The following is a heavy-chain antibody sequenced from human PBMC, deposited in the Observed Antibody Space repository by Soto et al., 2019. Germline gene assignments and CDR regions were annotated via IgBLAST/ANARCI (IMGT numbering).Heavy chain of an antibody. J-gene: IGHJ5*01. Sequence: QITLKESGPTLVKPTQTLTLTCTFSGFSLSTHGVGVGWVRQPAGKALEWLALIYWDDDKRYSPSLNSRLTITKDTSKNQVVLTMTNMDPVDTATYYCAHAMLYCTGGSCSTWFDSWGQGTLVTVSS. CDR3: AHAMLYCTGGSCSTWFDS. D-gene: IGHD2-15*01. CDR2: IYWDDDK. V-gene: IGHV2-5*02. CDR1: GFSLSTHGVG.